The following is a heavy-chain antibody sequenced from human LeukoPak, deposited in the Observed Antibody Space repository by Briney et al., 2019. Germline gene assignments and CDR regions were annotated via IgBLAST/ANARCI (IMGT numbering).Heavy chain of an antibody. J-gene: IGHJ6*02. V-gene: IGHV3-9*01. CDR1: GFTFDDYA. CDR3: AKDFRRELDGMDV. Sequence: GGSLRLSCAASGFTFDDYAMHWVRQAPGKGLEWVSGISWNSGSIGYADSVKGRFTISRDNAKNSLYLQMNSLGAEDTALYYCAKDFRRELDGMDVWGQGTTVTVSS. CDR2: ISWNSGSI. D-gene: IGHD1-7*01.